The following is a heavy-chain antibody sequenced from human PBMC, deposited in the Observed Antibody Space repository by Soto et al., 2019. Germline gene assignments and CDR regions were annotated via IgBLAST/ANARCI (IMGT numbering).Heavy chain of an antibody. V-gene: IGHV1-69*05. J-gene: IGHJ6*02. CDR3: ARDESRSYYGMDV. CDR1: GGTFSSYA. CDR2: IIPIFGTA. Sequence: GASVKVSCKASGGTFSSYAISWVRQAPGQGLEWMGGIIPIFGTANYAQKFQGRVTMTRDTSTSTVYMELSSLRSEDTAVYYCARDESRSYYGMDVWGQGTTVTVSS.